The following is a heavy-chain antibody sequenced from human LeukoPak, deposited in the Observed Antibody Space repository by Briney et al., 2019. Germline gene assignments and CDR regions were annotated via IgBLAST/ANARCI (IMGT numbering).Heavy chain of an antibody. Sequence: ASVKVSCKVSGYTLTELSMHWVRQAPGKGLERMGGFDPEDGETIYAQKFQGRVTMTEDTSTDTAYMELSSLRSEDTAVYYCATLGSSGYNFDYWGQGTLVTVSS. CDR1: GYTLTELS. V-gene: IGHV1-24*01. J-gene: IGHJ4*02. D-gene: IGHD3-22*01. CDR2: FDPEDGET. CDR3: ATLGSSGYNFDY.